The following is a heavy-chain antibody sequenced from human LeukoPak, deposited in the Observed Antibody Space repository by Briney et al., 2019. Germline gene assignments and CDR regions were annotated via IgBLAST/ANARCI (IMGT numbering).Heavy chain of an antibody. CDR3: ARDSLRTAIAAAGGNWFDP. V-gene: IGHV4-30-4*01. CDR1: GDSLTNTEYY. D-gene: IGHD6-25*01. J-gene: IGHJ5*02. Sequence: LSQTLSLTCTVSGDSLTNTEYYWSWIRQPPGKGLEWLGYMYYSGSASYSPSLKSRLTISLDTSKNQFSLKLRSVTAADTAVYYCARDSLRTAIAAAGGNWFDPWGQGTLVTVSS. CDR2: MYYSGSA.